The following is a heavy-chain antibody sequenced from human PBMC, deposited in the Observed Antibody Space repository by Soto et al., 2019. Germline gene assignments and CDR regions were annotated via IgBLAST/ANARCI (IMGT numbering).Heavy chain of an antibody. Sequence: QVQLQQWGAGLLKPSETLSLTCAVYGGSFSGYYWSWIRQPPGKGLEWIGEINHSGSTNYNPSLKSRVTISVDTSKNQFSLKLSSVTAADTAVYYCARGALYYDILTGYYAGGYFDYWGQGTLVTVSS. CDR3: ARGALYYDILTGYYAGGYFDY. V-gene: IGHV4-34*01. CDR1: GGSFSGYY. D-gene: IGHD3-9*01. CDR2: INHSGST. J-gene: IGHJ4*02.